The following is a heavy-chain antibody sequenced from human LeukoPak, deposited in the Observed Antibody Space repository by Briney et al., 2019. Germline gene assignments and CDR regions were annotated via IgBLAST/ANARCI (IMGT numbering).Heavy chain of an antibody. V-gene: IGHV3-74*01. CDR3: TRDWRNLGYDY. J-gene: IGHJ4*02. D-gene: IGHD5-12*01. Sequence: GGSLRLSGAASGFTLSAYWMHWVRQAPGKGLMWVSRIEGDGNRITYADSVKGRFTISRDNAKNTLYLQMNSLRAEDTAVYYCTRDWRNLGYDYWGQGTLVTVSS. CDR1: GFTLSAYW. CDR2: IEGDGNRI.